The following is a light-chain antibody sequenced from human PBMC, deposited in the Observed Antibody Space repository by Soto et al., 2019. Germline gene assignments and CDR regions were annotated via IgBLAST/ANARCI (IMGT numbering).Light chain of an antibody. Sequence: QSVLTQPPSASGTPGQRVTISCSGSSSNIGSNTVNWYQQLPGTATKLLIYSNNQRPSGVPDRFSGSKSGNSASLAISGLQSEAEADYYCAAWEDSLNGWVFGNGTKVNFL. CDR2: SNN. V-gene: IGLV1-44*01. CDR1: SSNIGSNT. CDR3: AAWEDSLNGWV. J-gene: IGLJ1*01.